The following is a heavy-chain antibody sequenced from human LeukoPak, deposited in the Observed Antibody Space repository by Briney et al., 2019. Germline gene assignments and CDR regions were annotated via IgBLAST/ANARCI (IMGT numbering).Heavy chain of an antibody. CDR3: ASVDTPRARYFDL. CDR2: FYHTGNT. D-gene: IGHD5-18*01. Sequence: SETLSPTCAVSGYSISNHYYWAWIRQPPGKGLEWIGSFYHTGNTYYNPSLQSRVAISVDTSKNQFSLELTPVTAADTAVYYCASVDTPRARYFDLWGRGILVTVSS. J-gene: IGHJ2*01. V-gene: IGHV4-38-2*01. CDR1: GYSISNHYY.